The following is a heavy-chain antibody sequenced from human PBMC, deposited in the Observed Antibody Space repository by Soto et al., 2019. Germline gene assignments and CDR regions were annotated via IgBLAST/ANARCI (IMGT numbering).Heavy chain of an antibody. CDR3: AHSPGSIAVGGGYFDY. D-gene: IGHD6-19*01. Sequence: QITLKESGPTLVKPTQTLTLTCTFSGFSLSTSGVGVGWLRQPPGKALEWLALIYWDDDKRYSPSLKSRLTTTKDTSKNQVVLTMTNMDPVDTATYYCAHSPGSIAVGGGYFDYWGQGTLVPVSS. V-gene: IGHV2-5*02. J-gene: IGHJ4*02. CDR2: IYWDDDK. CDR1: GFSLSTSGVG.